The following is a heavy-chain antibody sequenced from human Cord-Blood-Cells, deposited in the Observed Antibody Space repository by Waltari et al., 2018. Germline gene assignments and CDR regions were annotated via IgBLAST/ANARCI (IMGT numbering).Heavy chain of an antibody. D-gene: IGHD3-10*01. CDR3: ARSGYFGDAFDI. CDR1: GFTFSSYS. V-gene: IGHV3-21*01. CDR2: ISSSSSYI. Sequence: EVQLVESGGGLVKPGGSLRLSCAASGFTFSSYSMHWVRQAPGKGLGWVSSISSSSSYIYYADSVKGRFTISRDNAKNSLYLQMNSLRAEDTAVYYCARSGYFGDAFDIWGQGTMVTVSS. J-gene: IGHJ3*02.